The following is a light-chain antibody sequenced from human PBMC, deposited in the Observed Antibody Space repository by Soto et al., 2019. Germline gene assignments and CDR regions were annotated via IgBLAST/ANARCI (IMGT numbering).Light chain of an antibody. J-gene: IGLJ1*01. Sequence: QCALTQPPSASGSPGQSVTISCTGTSSDVGGYDYVSWYQQHPGKAPKLMIYQVSKRPSGVPDRFSGSKSGNTASLTVSGLQAEDEADYYCSSYAGDNSGVFGTGTKVTVL. CDR2: QVS. CDR3: SSYAGDNSGV. CDR1: SSDVGGYDY. V-gene: IGLV2-8*01.